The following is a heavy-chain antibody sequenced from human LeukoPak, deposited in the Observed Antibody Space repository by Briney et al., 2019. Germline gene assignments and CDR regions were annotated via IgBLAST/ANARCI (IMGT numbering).Heavy chain of an antibody. CDR3: ARGPPGDFWTYDYYYYGMDV. CDR1: GFPFSNYA. Sequence: GGSLRLSCAASGFPFSNYAMHWVRQDPGKGLEWVAVIWYDGSDKYYGESLKSRFTISRDNSKNTLYLQMNSLRAEDSAVYYCARGPPGDFWTYDYYYYGMDVWGQGTTVTVSS. V-gene: IGHV3-33*01. D-gene: IGHD3/OR15-3a*01. J-gene: IGHJ6*02. CDR2: IWYDGSDK.